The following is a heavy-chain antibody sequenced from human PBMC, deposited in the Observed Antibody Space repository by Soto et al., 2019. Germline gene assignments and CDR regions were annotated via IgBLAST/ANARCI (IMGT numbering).Heavy chain of an antibody. CDR1: GYTFTGYY. CDR3: AKGRSYYYYYGVDV. V-gene: IGHV1-2*02. CDR2: INPNSGGT. J-gene: IGHJ6*02. Sequence: GASVKVSCKASGYTFTGYYMHWVRQAPGQGLEWMGWINPNSGGTNYAQKFQGRFTISRDNAKNSVFLHLNSLRAEDTALYYCAKGRSYYYYYGVDVWGQGTTVTVSS.